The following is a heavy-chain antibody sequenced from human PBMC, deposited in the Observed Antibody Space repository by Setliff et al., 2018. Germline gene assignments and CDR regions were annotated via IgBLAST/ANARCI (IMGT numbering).Heavy chain of an antibody. Sequence: PGGSLRLSCVASGFTFSRYGMHWVRQAPGKGLEWVAFISSSSVYIKYADSVKGRFTISRDNAKNSLYLQMNSLRAEDTAVYYCARLQFYSSGWYRDDYWGQGTLVTVSS. V-gene: IGHV3-21*01. CDR1: GFTFSRYG. J-gene: IGHJ4*02. CDR3: ARLQFYSSGWYRDDY. D-gene: IGHD6-19*01. CDR2: ISSSSVYI.